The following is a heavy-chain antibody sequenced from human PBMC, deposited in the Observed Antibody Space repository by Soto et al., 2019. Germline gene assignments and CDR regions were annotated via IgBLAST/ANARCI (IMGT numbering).Heavy chain of an antibody. V-gene: IGHV6-1*01. Sequence: PARTLSLTYDSSWDSVSSNSAAWNWIRQSPSRGLEWLGRTYYRSKWYNDYAVSVKSRITINPDTSKNQFSLQLNSVTPEDTAVYYCARAIAAAEQNYYYYYYYMDVWGKGTTVTVSS. D-gene: IGHD6-13*01. J-gene: IGHJ6*03. CDR1: WDSVSSNSAA. CDR2: TYYRSKWYN. CDR3: ARAIAAAEQNYYYYYYYMDV.